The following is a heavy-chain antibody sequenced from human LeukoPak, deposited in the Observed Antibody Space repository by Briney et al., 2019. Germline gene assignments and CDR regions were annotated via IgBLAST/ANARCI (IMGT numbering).Heavy chain of an antibody. CDR1: TSR. Sequence: ASVKVSCKATSRISWVRQAPGQGLEWMGWIGTYGGDTYYAQKFQGRITVTTDTSASTVYMELRNLRSDDTAVYYCARDLWNFYDDSGYNRDFDSWGQGTLVTVSS. CDR3: ARDLWNFYDDSGYNRDFDS. D-gene: IGHD3-22*01. V-gene: IGHV1-18*01. CDR2: IGTYGGDT. J-gene: IGHJ5*01.